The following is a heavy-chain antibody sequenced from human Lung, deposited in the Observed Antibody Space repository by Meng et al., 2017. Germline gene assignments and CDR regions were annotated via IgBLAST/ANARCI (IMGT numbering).Heavy chain of an antibody. J-gene: IGHJ4*02. CDR2: ISAYNGNT. CDR3: ARRGRYYDSSGLFDY. V-gene: IGHV1-18*01. D-gene: IGHD3-22*01. CDR1: GYTFTFYG. Sequence: QVQLVQSGAEVKKPGASVRVSCKACGYTFTFYGISWVRQAPGQGLEWMGWISAYNGNTKYAQKLQDRVTMTTDTSTSTAYMELRSLRSDDTAVYYCARRGRYYDSSGLFDYWGQGTLVTVSS.